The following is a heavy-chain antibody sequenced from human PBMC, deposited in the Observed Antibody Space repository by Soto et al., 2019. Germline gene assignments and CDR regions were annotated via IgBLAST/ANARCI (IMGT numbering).Heavy chain of an antibody. J-gene: IGHJ4*02. D-gene: IGHD3-10*01. CDR2: IYSGGST. CDR1: GFTVSSNY. V-gene: IGHV3-66*01. CDR3: ARDRSSGSYYFGYYFDY. Sequence: PGGSLRLSCAASGFTVSSNYMSWVRQAPGKGLEWVSVIYSGGSTYYADSVKGRFTISRDNSKNTLYLQMNSLRAEDTAVYYCARDRSSGSYYFGYYFDYWGQGTLVTVSS.